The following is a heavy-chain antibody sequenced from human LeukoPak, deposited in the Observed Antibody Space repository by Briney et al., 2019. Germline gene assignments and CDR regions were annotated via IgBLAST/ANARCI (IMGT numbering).Heavy chain of an antibody. J-gene: IGHJ4*02. CDR3: ARGSAAGPDY. Sequence: SETLSLTCAVYGGSFSGYYLSWIRQPPGKGLEWIGEINHSGRTNYNPSLKSRVTISVDTSKNQSSLKLSSVTAADTAVYYCARGSAAGPDYWGQGTLVTVSS. D-gene: IGHD6-13*01. CDR1: GGSFSGYY. V-gene: IGHV4-34*01. CDR2: INHSGRT.